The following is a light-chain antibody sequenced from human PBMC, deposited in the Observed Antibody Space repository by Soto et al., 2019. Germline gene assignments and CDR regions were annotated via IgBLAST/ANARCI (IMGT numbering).Light chain of an antibody. Sequence: QSLLTQPASVAGTPGQSITISCTGPSSDVGGYNYVSWYQQHPGKAPKLMIYDVSNRPSGVSNRFSGSKSGNTASLTISGLQAEDEADYYCSSYTSSSTLYVFGTGTKVTVL. J-gene: IGLJ1*01. CDR1: SSDVGGYNY. V-gene: IGLV2-14*01. CDR2: DVS. CDR3: SSYTSSSTLYV.